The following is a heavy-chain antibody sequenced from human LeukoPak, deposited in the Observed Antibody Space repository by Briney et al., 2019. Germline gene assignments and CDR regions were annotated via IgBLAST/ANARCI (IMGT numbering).Heavy chain of an antibody. J-gene: IGHJ4*02. V-gene: IGHV5-51*01. CDR2: IYPADSDT. CDR3: ARYYRSNWYGLDY. Sequence: GESLKISGKGSGYSFTNYWIGWVRQMPGRGLEWMGIIYPADSDTRYSPSFQGQVTISADKSISTAYLQWSSLKASDTAMYYCARYYRSNWYGLDYWGQGTLVTVSS. CDR1: GYSFTNYW. D-gene: IGHD6-13*01.